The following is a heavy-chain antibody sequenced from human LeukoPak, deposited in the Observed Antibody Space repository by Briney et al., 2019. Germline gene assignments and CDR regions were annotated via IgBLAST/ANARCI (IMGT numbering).Heavy chain of an antibody. CDR2: LYHSGST. V-gene: IGHV4-38-2*02. D-gene: IGHD3-22*01. J-gene: IGHJ3*02. CDR1: GYSLSSGYY. CDR3: ARGPYSYDSSGAFDI. Sequence: SETLSLTCTVSGYSLSSGYYWGWIRQPPGKGLEWVGSLYHSGSTYYNPSLKSRVTISVDTSKNQFSLKLSSVTAADTAVYFCARGPYSYDSSGAFDIWGQGTMVTVSS.